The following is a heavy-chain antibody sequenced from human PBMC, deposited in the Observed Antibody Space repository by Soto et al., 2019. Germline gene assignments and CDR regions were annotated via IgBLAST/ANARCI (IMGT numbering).Heavy chain of an antibody. CDR1: GGTFSSHS. CDR2: FIPIFGPA. CDR3: ATGSFTSTGGRIGYHYNAMDV. D-gene: IGHD1-1*01. Sequence: SVKVSCKSSGGTFSSHSINWVRQAPGQGLEWMGGFIPIFGPANFAKKFQGRVTITADESTTTAYMELSILTSEDTAVYYCATGSFTSTGGRIGYHYNAMDVWGQGTTVTVSS. V-gene: IGHV1-69*13. J-gene: IGHJ6*02.